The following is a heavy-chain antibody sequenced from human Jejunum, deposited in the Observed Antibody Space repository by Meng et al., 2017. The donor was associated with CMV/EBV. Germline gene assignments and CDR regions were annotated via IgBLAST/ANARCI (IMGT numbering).Heavy chain of an antibody. Sequence: SLKISFAASGFTVSSSYVRRVRQAPGKGLEWVSVISSDGSTYYADSVKGRFTISRDNSKNTLYLQMNSLRAEDTAVYYCARGIGESWGQGALVTVSS. CDR2: ISSDGST. CDR1: GFTVSSSY. CDR3: ARGIGES. D-gene: IGHD2/OR15-2a*01. J-gene: IGHJ4*02. V-gene: IGHV3-53*01.